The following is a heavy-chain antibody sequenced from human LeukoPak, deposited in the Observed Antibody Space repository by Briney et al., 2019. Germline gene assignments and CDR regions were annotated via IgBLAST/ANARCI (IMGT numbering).Heavy chain of an antibody. D-gene: IGHD5-18*01. V-gene: IGHV4-59*01. CDR3: ASTAMVNYYYYYYMDV. Sequence: SETLSLTCTVSGGSISSYYWSWIRQPPGKGLEWIGYIYYSGGTNYNPSLKSRVTISVDTSKNQFSLKLSSVTAADTAVYYCASTAMVNYYYYYYMDVWGKGTTVTVSS. CDR2: IYYSGGT. CDR1: GGSISSYY. J-gene: IGHJ6*03.